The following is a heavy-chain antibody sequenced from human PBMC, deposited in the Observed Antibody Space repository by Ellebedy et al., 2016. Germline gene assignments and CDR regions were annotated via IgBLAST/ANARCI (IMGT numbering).Heavy chain of an antibody. CDR1: GFTFSSYA. CDR3: ARWGDEGYGSGSYYEACDY. D-gene: IGHD3-10*01. Sequence: GESLKISCAASGFTFSSYAMHWVRQAPGKGLEWVAVISYDGSNKYYADSVKGRFTISRDNSKNTLYLQMNSLRAEDTAVYYCARWGDEGYGSGSYYEACDYWGQGTLVTVSS. V-gene: IGHV3-30*03. J-gene: IGHJ4*02. CDR2: ISYDGSNK.